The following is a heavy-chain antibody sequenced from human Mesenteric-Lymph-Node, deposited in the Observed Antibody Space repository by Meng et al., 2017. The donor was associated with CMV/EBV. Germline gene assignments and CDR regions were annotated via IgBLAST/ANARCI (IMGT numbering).Heavy chain of an antibody. Sequence: ASVKVSCKASGFTFSDFYMHWVRQAPGQGLEWMGWINPYSGGTVYAQKFQGRVTMTRDTSITTVYMELSRLRSDDTAVYYCARPHDPWNLYYYALDVWGQGTTGTVSS. J-gene: IGHJ6*02. CDR2: INPYSGGT. CDR3: ARPHDPWNLYYYALDV. D-gene: IGHD1-1*01. V-gene: IGHV1-2*02. CDR1: GFTFSDFY.